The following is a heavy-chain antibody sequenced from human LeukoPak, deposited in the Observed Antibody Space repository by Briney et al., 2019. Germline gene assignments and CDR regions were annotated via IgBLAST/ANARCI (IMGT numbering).Heavy chain of an antibody. V-gene: IGHV4-31*03. Sequence: SETLSLTCTVSGCSISSGGYYWSWIRQHPGKGLEWIGYIYYSGSTYYNPSLKSRVTISVDTSKNQFSLKLSSVTAADTAVYYCARDGGVYSGYDYFDYWGQGTLVTVSS. J-gene: IGHJ4*02. D-gene: IGHD5-12*01. CDR3: ARDGGVYSGYDYFDY. CDR1: GCSISSGGYY. CDR2: IYYSGST.